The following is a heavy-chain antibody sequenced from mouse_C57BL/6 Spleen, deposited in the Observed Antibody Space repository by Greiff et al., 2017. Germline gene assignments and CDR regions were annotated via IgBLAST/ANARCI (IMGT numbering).Heavy chain of an antibody. D-gene: IGHD2-5*01. CDR3: ARSDYSNDY. CDR1: GYTFTDYY. J-gene: IGHJ2*01. Sequence: VQLQQSGPELVKPGASVKISCKASGYTFTDYYMNWVKQSHGKSLEWIGDINPNNGGTSYNQKFKGKATLTVDKSSSPAYMELRSLTSEDSAVYYCARSDYSNDYWGQGTTLTVSS. CDR2: INPNNGGT. V-gene: IGHV1-26*01.